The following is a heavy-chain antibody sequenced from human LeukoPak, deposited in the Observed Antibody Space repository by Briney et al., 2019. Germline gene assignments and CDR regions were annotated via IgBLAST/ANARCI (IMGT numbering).Heavy chain of an antibody. V-gene: IGHV4-30-4*08. Sequence: PSQTLSLTCTVSGGSISSGDYYWSWIRQPPGKGLEWIGYIYYSGSTYYNPFLKSRVTISVDTSKNQFSLKLSSVTAADTAVYYCAGDLTPGWYFDLWGRGTLVTVSS. D-gene: IGHD4-23*01. J-gene: IGHJ2*01. CDR1: GGSISSGDYY. CDR3: AGDLTPGWYFDL. CDR2: IYYSGST.